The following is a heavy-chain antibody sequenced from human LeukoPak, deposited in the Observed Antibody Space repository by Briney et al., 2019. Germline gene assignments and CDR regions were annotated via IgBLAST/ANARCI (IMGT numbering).Heavy chain of an antibody. CDR3: ARERQDTIVHSGAFDI. V-gene: IGHV3-30-3*01. Sequence: PGRSLRLSCAASGFTFSTYFMHRVRQAPGKGLEWVAVIASDGSHTFYVESVKGRFTISRDNSKNTLYLQMNSLRAEDTAVYFCARERQDTIVHSGAFDIWGQGTIVTVSS. CDR2: IASDGSHT. CDR1: GFTFSTYF. D-gene: IGHD3-10*01. J-gene: IGHJ3*02.